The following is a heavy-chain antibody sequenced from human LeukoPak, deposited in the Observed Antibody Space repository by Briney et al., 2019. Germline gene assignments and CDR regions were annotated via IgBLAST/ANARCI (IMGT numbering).Heavy chain of an antibody. CDR3: ARGTLPLDY. CDR2: IYSGGST. CDR1: GFTVSSNY. J-gene: IGHJ4*02. Sequence: GGSLRLSCATSGFTVSSNYMSWVRHASGKGLEWVSAIYSGGSTYYADSVKGRFTISRDNSKNTLYLQMYSLRGEDTAVYYGARGTLPLDYWGQGTLVTVSS. V-gene: IGHV3-53*01.